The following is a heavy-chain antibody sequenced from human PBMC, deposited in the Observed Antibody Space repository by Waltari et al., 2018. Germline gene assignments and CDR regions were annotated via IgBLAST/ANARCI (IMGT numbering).Heavy chain of an antibody. CDR3: AKFAGGGYIFRSDAFDI. Sequence: QVQLVESGGGVVQPGTSLSLSCVASGFTFNTYAMHWVRQVPGKGLEWVAVILYDGSNKNYADSVKGRFTISRDNSKSTLYLEMNSLRPEDTAVYFCAKFAGGGYIFRSDAFDIWGQGTMVTVSP. J-gene: IGHJ3*02. V-gene: IGHV3-30*18. CDR1: GFTFNTYA. D-gene: IGHD1-26*01. CDR2: ILYDGSNK.